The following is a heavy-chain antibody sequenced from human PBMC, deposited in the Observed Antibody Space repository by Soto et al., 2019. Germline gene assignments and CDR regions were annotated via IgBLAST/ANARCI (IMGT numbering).Heavy chain of an antibody. D-gene: IGHD3-10*01. V-gene: IGHV3-23*01. J-gene: IGHJ4*02. CDR1: GFMFSNYA. CDR2: IYAGGGTT. Sequence: GGSLRLSCXASGFMFSNYAMFWVRQAPGKGLDWVSTIYAGGGTTHYAESVKGRFTISRDNSNNRLYLQLNNLRAEDTAVYFCAKDLIRGDGYVDFDYWGQGTLVTVSS. CDR3: AKDLIRGDGYVDFDY.